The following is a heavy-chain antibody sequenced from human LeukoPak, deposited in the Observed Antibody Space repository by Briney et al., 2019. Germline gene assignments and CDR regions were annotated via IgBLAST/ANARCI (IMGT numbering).Heavy chain of an antibody. V-gene: IGHV3-7*01. CDR2: VIQDGDGK. CDR3: ARHFYGYFDS. D-gene: IGHD2/OR15-2a*01. CDR1: GFTFGSYW. J-gene: IGHJ4*02. Sequence: GGPLRLSCAASGFTFGSYWMTWVRQAPGKGLERVANVIQDGDGKYFVDSVKGRFTVSRDNAKNSLYLQMSSLRVEDTGVYYCARHFYGYFDSWGQGTLVTVSS.